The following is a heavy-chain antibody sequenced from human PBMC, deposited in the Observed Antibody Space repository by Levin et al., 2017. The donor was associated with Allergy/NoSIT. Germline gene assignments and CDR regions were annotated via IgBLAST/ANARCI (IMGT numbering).Heavy chain of an antibody. Sequence: PSETLSLTCAISGDSVSSNSAAWNWIRQSPSRGLEWLGRTYYRSKWYDDYAVSVKSRITIIPDTSKNQISLQLNSVTPEDTAVYYCARTGGYSSSWWRFDPWGQGTLVTVSS. J-gene: IGHJ5*02. CDR1: GDSVSSNSAA. CDR2: TYYRSKWYD. CDR3: ARTGGYSSSWWRFDP. V-gene: IGHV6-1*01. D-gene: IGHD6-13*01.